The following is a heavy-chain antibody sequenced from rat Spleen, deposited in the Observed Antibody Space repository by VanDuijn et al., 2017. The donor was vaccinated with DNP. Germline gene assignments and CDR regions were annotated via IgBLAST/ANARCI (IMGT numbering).Heavy chain of an antibody. D-gene: IGHD1-2*01. V-gene: IGHV5S13*01. CDR2: ITTGGGNT. Sequence: EVQLVESGGGLVQPGRSLKLSCAVSGFTFSNHGMAWVRQAPTKGLEWVASITTGGGNTYYRDSVQGRFTISRDNAKDTHYLQMDSLRSEDTATYYCARHEDYSSYVYGFAYWGQGTLVTVSS. CDR3: ARHEDYSSYVYGFAY. CDR1: GFTFSNHG. J-gene: IGHJ3*01.